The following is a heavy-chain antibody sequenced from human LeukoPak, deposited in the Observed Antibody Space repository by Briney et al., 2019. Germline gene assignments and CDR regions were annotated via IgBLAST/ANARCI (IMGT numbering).Heavy chain of an antibody. V-gene: IGHV3-30*03. CDR2: ISHDGNNK. Sequence: GGSLRLSCAASGFPFSDYGMYWVRQAPGKGLEWLAVISHDGNNKYYADSVKGRITISRDNSMNTLYLQMNSLRVEDTAVYYCARAGRLRFLERRNNYFDYWGQGTLVTVSS. CDR1: GFPFSDYG. J-gene: IGHJ4*02. D-gene: IGHD3-3*01. CDR3: ARAGRLRFLERRNNYFDY.